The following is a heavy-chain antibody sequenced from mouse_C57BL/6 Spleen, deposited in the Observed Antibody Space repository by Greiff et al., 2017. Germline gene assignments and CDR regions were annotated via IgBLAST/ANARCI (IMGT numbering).Heavy chain of an antibody. CDR1: GFTFSSYA. Sequence: EVQVAESGEGLVKPGGSLKLSCAASGFTFSSYAMSWVRQTPEKRLEWVAYISSGGDYIYYADTVKGRFTISRDNARNTLYLQMSSLKSEDTAMYYCTRDLYYGSSYYAMDYWGQGTSVTVSS. CDR2: ISSGGDYI. J-gene: IGHJ4*01. V-gene: IGHV5-9-1*02. CDR3: TRDLYYGSSYYAMDY. D-gene: IGHD1-1*01.